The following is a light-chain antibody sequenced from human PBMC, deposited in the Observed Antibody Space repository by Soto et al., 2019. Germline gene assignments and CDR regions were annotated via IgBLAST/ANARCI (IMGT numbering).Light chain of an antibody. CDR1: NSNIGGNT. V-gene: IGLV1-44*01. CDR2: SND. J-gene: IGLJ1*01. Sequence: QSVLTQPPSASGTPGQRVTISCSGSNSNIGGNTVNWYQQLPGAAPKLLIYSNDQRPSGVPDRFSGSKFGTTASLAISGLQSEDEADYHCATWADSLNAAVFGAGTKVTVL. CDR3: ATWADSLNAAV.